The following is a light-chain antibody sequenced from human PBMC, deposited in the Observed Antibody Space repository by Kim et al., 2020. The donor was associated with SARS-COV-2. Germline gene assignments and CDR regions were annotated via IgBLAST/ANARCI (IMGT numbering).Light chain of an antibody. J-gene: IGKJ5*01. CDR1: QSVDSQ. CDR3: QQRRFWPIT. V-gene: IGKV3-11*01. CDR2: DAS. Sequence: WSPGGQVTLSCRASQSVDSQVVWYQQRPGQAPRLLIYDASKRAPGIPARFSGSGSGTDFTLNISSLEPEDFAVYYCQQRRFWPITFGQGTRLEIK.